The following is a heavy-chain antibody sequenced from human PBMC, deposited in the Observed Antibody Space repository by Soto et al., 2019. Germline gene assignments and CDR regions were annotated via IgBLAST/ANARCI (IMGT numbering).Heavy chain of an antibody. CDR3: AKDEEDAFDI. V-gene: IGHV3-30*18. CDR2: ISYDGSNK. J-gene: IGHJ3*02. Sequence: GSLRLSCAASGCTFSSFGRHWVRQAPGKGLEWVAVISYDGSNKYYADSVKGRFTISRDNSKNALYLQMNSLRAEDTTVYYCAKDEEDAFDIWGQGTMVTVSS. CDR1: GCTFSSFG.